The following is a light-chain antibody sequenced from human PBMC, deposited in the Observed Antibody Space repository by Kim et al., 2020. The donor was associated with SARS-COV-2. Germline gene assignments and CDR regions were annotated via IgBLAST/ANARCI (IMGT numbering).Light chain of an antibody. Sequence: DIQMTQSPSSMSASVGDRVTITCRASQDIFDCVAWYQQEPGKAPKLLISEASTLQSGVPSRFSGSGSGTDFTLTISSLQPEDFATYFCLQKCGFPTHFGGGTKVDIK. J-gene: IGKJ4*01. V-gene: IGKV1-12*01. CDR3: LQKCGFPTH. CDR1: QDIFDC. CDR2: EAS.